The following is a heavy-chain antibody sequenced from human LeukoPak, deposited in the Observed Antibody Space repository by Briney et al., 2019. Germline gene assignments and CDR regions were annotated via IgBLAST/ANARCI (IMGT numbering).Heavy chain of an antibody. Sequence: GGSLRLSCAASGFTFSDYYMSWIRQAPGKGLEWVSYIAPSSSYADYTDSVTGRFTISRDNAKNPLYLHMNSLRAEDTAVYYCARGHYIMDVWGQGTTVTVSS. CDR3: ARGHYIMDV. J-gene: IGHJ6*02. V-gene: IGHV3-11*03. CDR2: IAPSSSYA. CDR1: GFTFSDYY.